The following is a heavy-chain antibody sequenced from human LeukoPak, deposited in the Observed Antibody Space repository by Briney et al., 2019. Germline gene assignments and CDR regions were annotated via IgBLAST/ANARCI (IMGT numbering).Heavy chain of an antibody. CDR3: AKGRIARSYCGGDCYSPFVY. V-gene: IGHV3-23*01. Sequence: PGGSLRLSCAASGFTFSSYGMSWVRQAPGKGLEWVSAISGSGVSTYYADSVKGRFTISRDNSKNKLYLQMKCMRAEATAVYYCAKGRIARSYCGGDCYSPFVYWGQGTLVTVSS. CDR1: GFTFSSYG. CDR2: ISGSGVST. D-gene: IGHD2-21*02. J-gene: IGHJ4*02.